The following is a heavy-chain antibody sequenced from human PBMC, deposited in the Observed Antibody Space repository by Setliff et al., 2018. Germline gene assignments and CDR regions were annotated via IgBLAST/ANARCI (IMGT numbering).Heavy chain of an antibody. D-gene: IGHD1-26*01. V-gene: IGHV4-30-4*08. CDR3: ARGVGTSTSSDAFDF. CDR2: IYHSGSA. Sequence: SETLSLTCTVSGDSISSGDYFWSWIRQPPGKGLEWIAYIYHSGSAYYNPSLKSRVTMSVDTSKNKFSLHLTSVTAADTAGYYCARGVGTSTSSDAFDFWGQGMMVTVSS. J-gene: IGHJ3*01. CDR1: GDSISSGDYF.